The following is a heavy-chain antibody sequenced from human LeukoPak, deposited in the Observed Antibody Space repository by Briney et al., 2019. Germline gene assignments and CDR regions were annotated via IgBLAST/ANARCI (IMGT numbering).Heavy chain of an antibody. J-gene: IGHJ4*02. CDR1: GVSISSYY. Sequence: PSETLSLTCTVSGVSISSYYWSWVRQPPGKGLEWIGYSGNTNYNPSLKSRVTISVDTSKNHFSLKLSSVTAADTAVYYCARGLNYGSGSTLEGYWGQGTLVTVSS. CDR3: ARGLNYGSGSTLEGY. CDR2: SGNT. V-gene: IGHV4-4*09. D-gene: IGHD3-10*01.